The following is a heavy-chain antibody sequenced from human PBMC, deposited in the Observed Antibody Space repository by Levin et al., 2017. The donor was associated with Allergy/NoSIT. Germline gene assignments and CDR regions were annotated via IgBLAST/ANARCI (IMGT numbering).Heavy chain of an antibody. J-gene: IGHJ4*02. CDR1: GFTFSSYW. CDR2: IKQDGSEK. Sequence: GESLKISCAASGFTFSSYWMSWVRQAPGKGLEWVANIKQDGSEKNYVDSVKGRFTISRDNAENSVYLQMNSLRAEDTAVYYCATGRTFDYWGQGTQVTVSS. V-gene: IGHV3-7*01. CDR3: ATGRTFDY. D-gene: IGHD1-14*01.